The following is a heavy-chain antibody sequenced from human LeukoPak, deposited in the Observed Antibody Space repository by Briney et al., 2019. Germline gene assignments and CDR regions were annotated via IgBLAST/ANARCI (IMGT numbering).Heavy chain of an antibody. CDR3: ARKSRGDYGFGGKSEYFDY. CDR2: IYHSGST. Sequence: SETLSLTCAVSGGSISSSNWWSWVRQPPGKGLEWIGEIYHSGSTNYNPSLKSRVTISVDKSKNQFSLKLSSVTAADTAVYYCARKSRGDYGFGGKSEYFDYWGQGTLVTVSS. D-gene: IGHD4-17*01. V-gene: IGHV4-4*02. CDR1: GGSISSSNW. J-gene: IGHJ4*02.